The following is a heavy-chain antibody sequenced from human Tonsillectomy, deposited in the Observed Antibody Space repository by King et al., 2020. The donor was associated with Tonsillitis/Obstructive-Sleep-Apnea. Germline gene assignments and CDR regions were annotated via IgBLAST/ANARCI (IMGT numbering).Heavy chain of an antibody. Sequence: VQLQESGPGLVKPSQTLSLTCTVSGGSISSGGYYWSWIRQHPGKGLEWIGYIYYSGSTYYNPSLKSRVTSSVETSKNQFSLKLSPVTAADTAVYYCARDRCSGGSCYPDYWGQGTLVTVSS. CDR1: GGSISSGGYY. CDR2: IYYSGST. D-gene: IGHD2-15*01. CDR3: ARDRCSGGSCYPDY. V-gene: IGHV4-31*03. J-gene: IGHJ4*02.